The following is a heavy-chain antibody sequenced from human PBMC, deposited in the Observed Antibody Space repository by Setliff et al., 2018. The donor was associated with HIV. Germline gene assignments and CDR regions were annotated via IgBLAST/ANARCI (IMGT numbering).Heavy chain of an antibody. D-gene: IGHD6-19*01. J-gene: IGHJ3*02. Sequence: GGSLRLSCAASGFTFISHAMHWVRQAPGKGLEWVGMISYDGDYKFYADSQKGRFTISRDNSENTLYLQMNSLRGEDTAVYYCARVGPGSGWYGRASDIWGQGTMVTVSS. CDR2: ISYDGDYK. CDR3: ARVGPGSGWYGRASDI. V-gene: IGHV3-30-3*01. CDR1: GFTFISHA.